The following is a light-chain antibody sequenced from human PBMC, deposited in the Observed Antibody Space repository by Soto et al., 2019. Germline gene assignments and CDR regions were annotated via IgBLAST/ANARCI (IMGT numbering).Light chain of an antibody. CDR1: SSDVGGYNY. CDR2: EVN. V-gene: IGLV2-11*01. J-gene: IGLJ1*01. CDR3: CSYAGTYYV. Sequence: SQARSTSESAGYSVSIYCTGTSSDVGGYNYVSWYPQHPGKAPKIMIYEVNKRPSGVPDRFWGSKSGNTASLTISGLQAEDEAEYHCCSYAGTYYVFGTGTKVTVL.